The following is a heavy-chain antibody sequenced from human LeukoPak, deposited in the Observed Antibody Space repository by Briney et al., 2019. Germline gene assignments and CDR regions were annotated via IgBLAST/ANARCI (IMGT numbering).Heavy chain of an antibody. J-gene: IGHJ4*02. Sequence: ASVKVSCKASGYTFTSYYMNWVRQAPGQGVEWMGIINPSGGNTNYAQKLQGRVTMTRDTSTSTVYMELSSLGSEDPAVYYCDRGMDGGEQDYWGQGTLVTVSS. V-gene: IGHV1-46*03. D-gene: IGHD2-21*01. CDR3: DRGMDGGEQDY. CDR2: INPSGGNT. CDR1: GYTFTSYY.